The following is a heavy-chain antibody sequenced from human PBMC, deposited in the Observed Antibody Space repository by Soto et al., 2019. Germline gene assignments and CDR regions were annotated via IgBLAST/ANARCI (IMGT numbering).Heavy chain of an antibody. J-gene: IGHJ4*02. CDR3: ATELGENPASPFDA. Sequence: QVQLVQSGADVKKPGSSVKVSCQASGVTFSSETLGWVRQAPGQGLEWVGGILPLFGTASYGQKFQGRVTITADESTRTVYMELSRLRSDDTAVYFCATELGENPASPFDAWGQGTLVTVSS. CDR2: ILPLFGTA. D-gene: IGHD3-10*01. CDR1: GVTFSSET. V-gene: IGHV1-69*01.